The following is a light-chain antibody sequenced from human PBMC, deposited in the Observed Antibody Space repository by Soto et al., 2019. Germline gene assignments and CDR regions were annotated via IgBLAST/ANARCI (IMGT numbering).Light chain of an antibody. CDR2: DAS. CDR1: QSVSSY. Sequence: EIVLTQSPATLSLSPGERATLSCRASQSVSSYLAWYQQKPGQAPRLLIYDASNRATGIPARFSGSGSGTDFTLTIISLEPEDFAVYYCQQRSNWPSWTFGQGTKVE. CDR3: QQRSNWPSWT. J-gene: IGKJ1*01. V-gene: IGKV3-11*01.